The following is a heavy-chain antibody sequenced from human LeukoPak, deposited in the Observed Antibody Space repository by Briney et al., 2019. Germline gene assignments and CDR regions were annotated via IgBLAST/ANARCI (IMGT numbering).Heavy chain of an antibody. Sequence: SETLSLTCTVSGGSLSSYYWSWIRQPPGKGLEWIGYIYYSGSTNYNPSLKSRVTISVDTSKNQFSLKLSSVTAADTAVYYCARDRSSGGGAFDIWGQGTMVTASS. CDR1: GGSLSSYY. CDR2: IYYSGST. V-gene: IGHV4-59*01. J-gene: IGHJ3*02. D-gene: IGHD6-19*01. CDR3: ARDRSSGGGAFDI.